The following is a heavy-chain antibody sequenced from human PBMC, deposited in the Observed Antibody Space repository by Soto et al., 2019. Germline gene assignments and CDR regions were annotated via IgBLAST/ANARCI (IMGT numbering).Heavy chain of an antibody. V-gene: IGHV3-30*04. CDR3: SIIPTGSGSSKFVY. CDR1: GFTFSSYA. Sequence: GGYLRLSCAASGFTFSSYAMQWVRQAPGKGLEWVAIISYDGRNEDYADSVKGRFTISRDNSQNQLYLQMNNLRGDDTAMYYCSIIPTGSGSSKFVYLGQGIQVTSPQ. D-gene: IGHD3-10*01. CDR2: ISYDGRNE. J-gene: IGHJ4*02.